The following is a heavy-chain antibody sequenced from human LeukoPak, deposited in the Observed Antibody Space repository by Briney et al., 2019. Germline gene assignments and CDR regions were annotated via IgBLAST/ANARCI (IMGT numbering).Heavy chain of an antibody. D-gene: IGHD6-19*01. CDR3: AKRAVPGNAFFDN. CDR2: ISGSGGST. V-gene: IGHV3-23*01. Sequence: GGSLRLSCAASGFTFSSYATSWVRQAPGKGLEWVSSISGSGGSTYYADSVKGRFTISRDNSKNTLFLQVNSLRAEDTAMYYCAKRAVPGNAFFDNWGQGNLVTVSS. J-gene: IGHJ4*02. CDR1: GFTFSSYA.